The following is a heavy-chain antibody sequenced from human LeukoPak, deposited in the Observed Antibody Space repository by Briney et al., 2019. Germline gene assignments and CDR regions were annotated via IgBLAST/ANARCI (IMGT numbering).Heavy chain of an antibody. Sequence: AGGSLRLSCAASGFTFSSYAMSWVRQAPGKGLEWVGRIRSNTDGGTADYATPVKGRFTISRDDSRNTLYLQMNSLKTEDTAVYYCTTDVRFFGDFDFWGQGTLVTVSS. V-gene: IGHV3-15*01. CDR3: TTDVRFFGDFDF. CDR2: IRSNTDGGTA. D-gene: IGHD3-3*01. CDR1: GFTFSSYA. J-gene: IGHJ4*02.